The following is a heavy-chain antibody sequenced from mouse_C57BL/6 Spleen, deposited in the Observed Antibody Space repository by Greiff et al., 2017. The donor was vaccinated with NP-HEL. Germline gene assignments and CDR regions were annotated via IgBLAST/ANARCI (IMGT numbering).Heavy chain of an antibody. CDR3: ARAAY. CDR1: GFTFSSYA. Sequence: EVQLVESGGGLVKPGGSLKLSCAASGFTFSSYAMSWVRQTPEKRLEWVATISDGGSYTYYPDNVKGRFTISRDNATNNLYLQLGHLKSEDRAMYYCARAAYWGQGTLVTVSA. V-gene: IGHV5-4*01. CDR2: ISDGGSYT. J-gene: IGHJ3*01.